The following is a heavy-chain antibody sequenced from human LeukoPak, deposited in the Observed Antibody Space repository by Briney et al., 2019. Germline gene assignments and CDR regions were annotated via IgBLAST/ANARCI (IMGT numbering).Heavy chain of an antibody. CDR3: ARDREVDYGELLFDY. J-gene: IGHJ4*02. V-gene: IGHV1-2*02. Sequence: ASVKVSCKASGYTFTGYYMHWVRQAPGQGLEWMGWINPNSGGTNYAQKFQGRVTMTRDTSISTAYMELSRLRSDDTAVYYCARDREVDYGELLFDYWGQGTLVTVSS. CDR1: GYTFTGYY. D-gene: IGHD4-17*01. CDR2: INPNSGGT.